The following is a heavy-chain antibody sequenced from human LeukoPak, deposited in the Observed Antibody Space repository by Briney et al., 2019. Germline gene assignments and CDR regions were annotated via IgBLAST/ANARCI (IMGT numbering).Heavy chain of an antibody. CDR1: GFTFSSYG. Sequence: PGGSLRLSCAASGFTFSSYGMHWVRQAPGKGLEWVAVISYDGSNKYYADSVKGRFTISRDNSKNTLYVQMNSLRPEDTAVYYCAKGSYYDQIPESDYWGQGTLVTVSS. J-gene: IGHJ4*02. CDR3: AKGSYYDQIPESDY. D-gene: IGHD3-22*01. CDR2: ISYDGSNK. V-gene: IGHV3-30*18.